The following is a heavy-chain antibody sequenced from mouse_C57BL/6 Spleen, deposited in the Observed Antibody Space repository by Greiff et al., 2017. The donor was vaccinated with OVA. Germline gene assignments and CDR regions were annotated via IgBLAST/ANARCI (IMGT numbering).Heavy chain of an antibody. V-gene: IGHV1-53*01. CDR3: ARSGGYYAWFAY. J-gene: IGHJ3*01. D-gene: IGHD2-3*01. Sequence: QVQLQQSGTELVKPGASVKLSCKASGYTFTSYWMHWVKQRPGQGLEWIGNINPSNGGTNYNEKFKSKATLTVDKSSSTAYMQLSSLTSEDSAVYYCARSGGYYAWFAYWGQGTLVTVSA. CDR2: INPSNGGT. CDR1: GYTFTSYW.